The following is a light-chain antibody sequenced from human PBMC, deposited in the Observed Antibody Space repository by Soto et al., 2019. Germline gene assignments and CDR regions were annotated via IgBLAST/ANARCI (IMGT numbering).Light chain of an antibody. J-gene: IGKJ2*01. CDR3: QQYNSYYT. CDR2: AAS. V-gene: IGKV1-5*01. CDR1: QSISSW. Sequence: DIQMTQSPSTLSASVGDRVTITCRASQSISSWLAWYQQKPGKAHKLLIYAASSLESGVPSRFHGCGSTTAFTLTISSLPPDDVATYYCQQYNSYYTSVQGTKLESK.